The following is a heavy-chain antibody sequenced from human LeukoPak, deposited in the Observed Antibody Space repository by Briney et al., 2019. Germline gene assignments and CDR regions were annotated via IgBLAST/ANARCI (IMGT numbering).Heavy chain of an antibody. CDR1: GGSFSGYY. CDR3: AREGGRYSGYGRRIAVAED. D-gene: IGHD6-19*01. Sequence: SETLSLTCAVYGGSFSGYYWSWIRQPPGKGLEWIGEINHSGSTNYNPSLKSRVTISVDTSKNQFSLKLSSVTAADTAVYYCAREGGRYSGYGRRIAVAEDWGQGTLVTVSS. J-gene: IGHJ4*02. CDR2: INHSGST. V-gene: IGHV4-34*01.